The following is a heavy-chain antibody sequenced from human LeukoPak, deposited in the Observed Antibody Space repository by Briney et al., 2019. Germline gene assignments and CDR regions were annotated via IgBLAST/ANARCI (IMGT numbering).Heavy chain of an antibody. J-gene: IGHJ4*02. Sequence: GGSLRLSCAASGFTFSSYAMHWVRQAPGKGLEYVSAISSNGGSTYYANSVKGRFTISRDNSKNTLYPQMGSLRAEDMAVYYCARGSQLRYFDWLSDYWGQGTLVTVSS. CDR2: ISSNGGST. D-gene: IGHD3-9*01. CDR3: ARGSQLRYFDWLSDY. CDR1: GFTFSSYA. V-gene: IGHV3-64*01.